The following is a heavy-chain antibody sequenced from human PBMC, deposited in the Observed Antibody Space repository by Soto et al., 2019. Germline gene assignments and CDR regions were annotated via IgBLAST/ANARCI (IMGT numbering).Heavy chain of an antibody. CDR1: GFTFSSYA. CDR3: ARIVVPAARYYYYGMDV. J-gene: IGHJ6*02. V-gene: IGHV3-30-3*01. CDR2: ISYDGSNK. Sequence: RLSCAASGFTFSSYAMHWVRQAPGKGLEWVAVISYDGSNKYYADSVKGRFTISRDNSKNTLYLQMNSLRAEDTAVYYCARIVVPAARYYYYGMDVWGQGTTVTVSS. D-gene: IGHD2-2*01.